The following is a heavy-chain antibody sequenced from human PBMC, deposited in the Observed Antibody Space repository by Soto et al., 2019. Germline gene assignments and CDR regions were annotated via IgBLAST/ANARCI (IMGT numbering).Heavy chain of an antibody. J-gene: IGHJ4*02. D-gene: IGHD3-22*01. CDR3: ARVFAGYDSGGYYSYYFDY. V-gene: IGHV4-30-4*01. Sequence: SETLSLTCTVSGGSISSGDYYWSWIRQPPGKGLEWIGYIYYSGSTYYNPSLKSRVTISVDTSKNQFSLKLSSVTAADTAVYYCARVFAGYDSGGYYSYYFDYWGQGTLVTVSS. CDR2: IYYSGST. CDR1: GGSISSGDYY.